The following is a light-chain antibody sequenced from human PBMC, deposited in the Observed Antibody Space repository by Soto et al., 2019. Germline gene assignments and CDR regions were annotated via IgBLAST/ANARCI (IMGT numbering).Light chain of an antibody. J-gene: IGLJ2*01. CDR1: NTDVGQDKS. CDR3: SSYTTIKTVV. V-gene: IGLV2-14*01. CDR2: EVT. Sequence: QSALTQPASVSGSRGQSIIISCVGRNTDVGQDKSVSWYQQGPGKAPKLLIFEVTNRPSGVSNRFSGSRSGNTASLTISGLQPDDEGDYHCSSYTTIKTVVFGGGTKLTVL.